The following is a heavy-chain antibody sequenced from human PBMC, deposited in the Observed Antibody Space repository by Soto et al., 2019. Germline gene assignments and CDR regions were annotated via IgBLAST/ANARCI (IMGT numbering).Heavy chain of an antibody. Sequence: QLQLQESGPGLVKPSETLSLTCTVSGGSINNSSFYWGWVRQPPGKRLEWIGSIYYSGSAYYNPSLKRRLTISVDTSKNHFSLNLSSVTAADTAVYFCARRPLVRGIIPYYFDSWGQGTLVTVSS. CDR3: ARRPLVRGIIPYYFDS. V-gene: IGHV4-39*01. J-gene: IGHJ4*02. CDR1: GGSINNSSFY. CDR2: IYYSGSA. D-gene: IGHD3-10*01.